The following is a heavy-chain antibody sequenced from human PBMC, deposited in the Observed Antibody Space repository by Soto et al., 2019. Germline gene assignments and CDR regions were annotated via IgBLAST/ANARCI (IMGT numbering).Heavy chain of an antibody. D-gene: IGHD3-10*01. CDR1: GFTFSGSA. CDR2: IRSKANSYAK. J-gene: IGHJ3*01. V-gene: IGHV3-73*01. Sequence: EVQLVESGGGLVQPGGSLKLSCAASGFTFSGSAMHWVRQASGKGLEWVGRIRSKANSYAKTYAASVKGSFTISRDDSKNTPYVQMNSLKAEDTAVYYCTSGRGRDYGSGSYSSDAFDLWGQGTMVTVSS. CDR3: TSGRGRDYGSGSYSSDAFDL.